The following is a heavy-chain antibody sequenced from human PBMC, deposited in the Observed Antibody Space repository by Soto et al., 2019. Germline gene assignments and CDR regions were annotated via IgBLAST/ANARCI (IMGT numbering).Heavy chain of an antibody. Sequence: EVQLLESGGGLVQPGGSLRLSCAASGFTFRIYAMSWVRQVPGKGLEWVSTISDSADSAYYADSVKGRFTISRDNSKNTLYLQMNSLRAEDTAVYYCARESEDLTSNFDYWGQGTLVTVSS. V-gene: IGHV3-23*01. J-gene: IGHJ4*02. CDR3: ARESEDLTSNFDY. CDR1: GFTFRIYA. CDR2: ISDSADSA.